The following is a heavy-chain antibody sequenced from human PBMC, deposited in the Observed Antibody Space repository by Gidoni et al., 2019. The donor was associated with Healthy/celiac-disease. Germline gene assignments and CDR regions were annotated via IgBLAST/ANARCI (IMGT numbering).Heavy chain of an antibody. D-gene: IGHD6-13*01. CDR3: ARHLRPGIAAVGHFDY. CDR2: IYYSGST. J-gene: IGHJ4*02. CDR1: GGSISSSSYY. V-gene: IGHV4-39*01. Sequence: QLQLQESGPGLVKPSETLSLTCTVSGGSISSSSYYWGWIRQPPGKWLEWIGSIYYSGSTYYNPSLKSRVTISVDTSKNQFSLKLSSVTAADTAMYYCARHLRPGIAAVGHFDYWGQGTPVTVSS.